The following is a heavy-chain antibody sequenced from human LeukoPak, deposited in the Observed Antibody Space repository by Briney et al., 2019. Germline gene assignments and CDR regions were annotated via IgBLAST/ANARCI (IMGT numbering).Heavy chain of an antibody. D-gene: IGHD3-10*01. CDR1: GYSFTSYW. CDR3: PRVPLTYYYGSGSPPLFDP. Sequence: KTGESLKISCKGSGYSFTSYWIGWVRQMPGKGLEWMGIIYPGDSDTRYSPSFQGQVTISADKSISTAYLQWSSLKASDTAMYYCPRVPLTYYYGSGSPPLFDPWGQGTLVTVSS. J-gene: IGHJ5*02. V-gene: IGHV5-51*01. CDR2: IYPGDSDT.